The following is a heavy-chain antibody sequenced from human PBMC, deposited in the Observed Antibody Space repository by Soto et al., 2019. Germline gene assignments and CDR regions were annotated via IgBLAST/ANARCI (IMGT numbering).Heavy chain of an antibody. J-gene: IGHJ4*02. D-gene: IGHD3-3*01. CDR1: GGSFSGYY. CDR3: ARGRGPWSYFDY. Sequence: QVQLQQWGAGLLKPSETLSLTCAVYGGSFSGYYWSWIRQPPGKGLEWIGEINHSGSTNYNPSLKSRVTISVDTSKNQFSLKLSSVTAADTAVYYCARGRGPWSYFDYWGQGTLVTVSS. CDR2: INHSGST. V-gene: IGHV4-34*01.